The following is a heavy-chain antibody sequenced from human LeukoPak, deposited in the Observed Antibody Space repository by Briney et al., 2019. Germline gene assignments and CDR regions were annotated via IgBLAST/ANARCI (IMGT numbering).Heavy chain of an antibody. Sequence: SQTLSLSSAISGDSVSSNSAAWNWIRQYPSRGLEWLGRTYFRSKWYHDYAVSVKSRITINPDTSKNHFSLQLNSVTPEDTAVYYCARGRGSGWARNFDYWGQGTLVTVSS. CDR1: GDSVSSNSAA. CDR2: TYFRSKWYH. CDR3: ARGRGSGWARNFDY. D-gene: IGHD6-19*01. J-gene: IGHJ4*02. V-gene: IGHV6-1*01.